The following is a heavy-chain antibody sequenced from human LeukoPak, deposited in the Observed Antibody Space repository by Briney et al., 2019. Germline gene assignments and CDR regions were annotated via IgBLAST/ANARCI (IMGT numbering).Heavy chain of an antibody. Sequence: PGGSLRLSCAASRFTFSSYSMNWVRQAPGKGLEWVSSISSSSSYIYYADSVKGRFTISRDNAKNSLYLQMNSLRAEDTAVYYCARDASRYCSSTGCPKYPPDYWGQGTLVTVSS. V-gene: IGHV3-21*01. CDR3: ARDASRYCSSTGCPKYPPDY. CDR1: RFTFSSYS. CDR2: ISSSSSYI. D-gene: IGHD2-2*01. J-gene: IGHJ4*02.